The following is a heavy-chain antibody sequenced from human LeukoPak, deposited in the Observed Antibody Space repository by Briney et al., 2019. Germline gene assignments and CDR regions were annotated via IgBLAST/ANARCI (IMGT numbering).Heavy chain of an antibody. CDR2: ISGYTGDT. J-gene: IGHJ4*02. D-gene: IGHD2-8*01. V-gene: IGHV1-18*01. Sequence: ASVKVSCKASGYTFTSYGISWVRQAPGQGLEWMGWISGYTGDTKYAQKLQGRVTMTTDTSTSTAYMELRSLRSDDTAVYSCAREDCTNGVCYPGDYWGQGTLVTVSS. CDR3: AREDCTNGVCYPGDY. CDR1: GYTFTSYG.